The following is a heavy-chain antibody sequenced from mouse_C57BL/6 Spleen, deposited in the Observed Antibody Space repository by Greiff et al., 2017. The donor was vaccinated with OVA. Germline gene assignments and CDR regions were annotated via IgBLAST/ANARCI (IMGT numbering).Heavy chain of an antibody. CDR3: AREYKTAYFDY. V-gene: IGHV1-64*01. Sequence: QVQLKQPGAELVKPGASVKLSCKASGYTFTSYWMHWVKQRPGQGLEWIGMIHPNSGSTNYNEKFKSKATLTVDKSSSTAYMQLSSLTSEDSAVYYCAREYKTAYFDYWGQGTTLTVSS. CDR1: GYTFTSYW. J-gene: IGHJ2*01. D-gene: IGHD3-2*01. CDR2: IHPNSGST.